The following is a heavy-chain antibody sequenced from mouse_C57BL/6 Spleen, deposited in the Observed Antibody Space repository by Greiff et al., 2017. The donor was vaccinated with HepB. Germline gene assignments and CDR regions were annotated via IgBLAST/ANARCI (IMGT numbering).Heavy chain of an antibody. Sequence: QVQLQQSGAELVMPGASVKLSCKASGYTFTSYWMHWVKQRPGQGLEWIGEIDPSDSYTNYNQKFKGKSTLTVDKSSSTAYMQLSSLTSEDSAVYYCAKMTYYSNYVGAMEYWGQGTSVTVSS. CDR1: GYTFTSYW. CDR2: IDPSDSYT. CDR3: AKMTYYSNYVGAMEY. V-gene: IGHV1-69*01. J-gene: IGHJ4*01. D-gene: IGHD2-5*01.